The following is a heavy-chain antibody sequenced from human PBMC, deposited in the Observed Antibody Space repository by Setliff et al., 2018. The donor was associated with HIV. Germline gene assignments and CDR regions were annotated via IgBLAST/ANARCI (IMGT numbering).Heavy chain of an antibody. J-gene: IGHJ5*02. D-gene: IGHD3-10*01. Sequence: SETLSLTCTVSGGSISSGGYYWSWIRHHPGKGLEWIGYIHYSGNTYYNPSLKSRLTMSVDTSKNQFSLKLSSVTAADTAVYYCARHSGVASPNWFDPWGQGTLVTVSS. CDR2: IHYSGNT. CDR1: GGSISSGGYY. V-gene: IGHV4-31*03. CDR3: ARHSGVASPNWFDP.